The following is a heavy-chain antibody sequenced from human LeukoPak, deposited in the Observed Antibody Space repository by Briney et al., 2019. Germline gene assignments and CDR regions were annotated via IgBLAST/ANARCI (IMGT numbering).Heavy chain of an antibody. CDR2: INHSGST. V-gene: IGHV4-34*01. J-gene: IGHJ4*02. D-gene: IGHD3-10*01. CDR3: ARDNEASGSGRKFDY. CDR1: GGSFSGNY. Sequence: KLSETLSLTCGVYGGSFSGNYWSWIRQPPGKGLEWIGEINHSGSTKYNPSLKSRVTISRDTSKNQFSLKVSSVTAADTAVYYCARDNEASGSGRKFDYWGQGTLVTVSS.